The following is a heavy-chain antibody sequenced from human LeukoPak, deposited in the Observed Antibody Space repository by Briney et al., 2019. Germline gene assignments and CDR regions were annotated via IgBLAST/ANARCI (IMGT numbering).Heavy chain of an antibody. CDR3: ARLLSYDSTTGTTGYYYYMDV. CDR2: IYYSGST. D-gene: IGHD1-1*01. CDR1: GGSISSSSYY. V-gene: IGHV4-39*01. J-gene: IGHJ6*03. Sequence: PSETLSLTCTVSGGSISSSSYYWGWIRQPPGKGLEWIGSIYYSGSTYYNPSLKSRVTISVDTSKNQFSLKLSSVTAADTAVYYCARLLSYDSTTGTTGYYYYMDVWGKGTTVTVSS.